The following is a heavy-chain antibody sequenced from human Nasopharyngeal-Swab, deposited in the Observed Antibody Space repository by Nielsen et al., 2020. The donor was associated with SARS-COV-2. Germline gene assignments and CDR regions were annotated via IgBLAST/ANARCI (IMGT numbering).Heavy chain of an antibody. J-gene: IGHJ6*03. CDR1: GFTFSSYA. CDR3: ARDARIQLWSIYYYMDV. CDR2: ISYDGSNK. D-gene: IGHD5-18*01. V-gene: IGHV3-30-3*01. Sequence: GESLKISCAASGFTFSSYAMHWVRQAPGKGLERVAVISYDGSNKYYADSVKGRFTISRDNSKNTLYLQMNSLRAEDTAVYYCARDARIQLWSIYYYMDVWGKGTTVTVSS.